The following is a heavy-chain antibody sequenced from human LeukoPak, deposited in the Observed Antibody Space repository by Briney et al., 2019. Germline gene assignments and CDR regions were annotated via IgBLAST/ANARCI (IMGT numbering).Heavy chain of an antibody. J-gene: IGHJ4*02. V-gene: IGHV1-69*01. Sequence: SVKVSCKASGGTFSSYAISWVRQAPGQGLEWMGGIIPIFGTASYAQKFQGRVTITADESTSTAYMELSSLRSEDTAVYYCARGRVWGVIAAAGHFDYWGQGTLVTVSS. CDR2: IIPIFGTA. CDR1: GGTFSSYA. D-gene: IGHD6-13*01. CDR3: ARGRVWGVIAAAGHFDY.